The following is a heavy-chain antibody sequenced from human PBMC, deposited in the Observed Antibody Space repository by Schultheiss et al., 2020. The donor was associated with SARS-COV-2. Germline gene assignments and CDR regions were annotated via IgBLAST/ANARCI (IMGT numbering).Heavy chain of an antibody. J-gene: IGHJ6*03. V-gene: IGHV4-38-2*02. CDR1: GYSISSGYY. D-gene: IGHD1-14*01. CDR2: IYYSGST. Sequence: SETLSLTCTVSGYSISSGYYWGWIRQPPGKGLEWIGSIYYSGSTYYNPSLKSRVTISVDTSKNQFSLKLSSVTAADTAVYYCARRRNHYYMDVWGKGTTVTVSS. CDR3: ARRRNHYYMDV.